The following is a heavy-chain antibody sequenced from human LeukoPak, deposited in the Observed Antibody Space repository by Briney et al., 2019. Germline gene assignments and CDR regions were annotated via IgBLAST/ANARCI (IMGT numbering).Heavy chain of an antibody. CDR2: ISYSGNT. CDR1: GGSISSSSYH. V-gene: IGHV4-61*01. CDR3: ARILWSGYYLDS. J-gene: IGHJ4*02. Sequence: SETLSLTCTVSGGSISSSSYHWSWIRQPPGKGLEWIGYISYSGNTNYNPSLKSRVTISIDSSKIQFSLNLSSVTAADTAVYYCARILWSGYYLDSWGQGTLVTVSS. D-gene: IGHD3-3*01.